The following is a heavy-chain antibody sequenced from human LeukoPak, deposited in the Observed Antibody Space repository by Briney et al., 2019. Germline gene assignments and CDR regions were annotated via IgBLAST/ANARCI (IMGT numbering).Heavy chain of an antibody. J-gene: IGHJ5*02. D-gene: IGHD3-10*01. V-gene: IGHV3-48*03. CDR1: GFTFSSYE. CDR2: ISSSGSTI. CDR3: ARGYGSRKVISRFDP. Sequence: GGSLRLSCAASGFTFSSYEMNWVRQAPGKGLEWVSYISSSGSTIYYANSVKGRFTISRDNAKNSLYLQMNSLRAEDTAVYYCARGYGSRKVISRFDPWGQGTLVTVSS.